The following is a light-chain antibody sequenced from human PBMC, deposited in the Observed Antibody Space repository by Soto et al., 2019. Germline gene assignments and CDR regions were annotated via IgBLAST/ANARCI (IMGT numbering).Light chain of an antibody. J-gene: IGLJ2*01. CDR3: QSYDTSLRVV. CDR2: SYS. V-gene: IGLV1-40*01. Sequence: QSVLTQPPSVSGAPGQRVTISCTGSSSNIGAGYDIHWYQQLPGTAPKVLIYSYSNRPSGVPDRFSGSKSRTSASLAIAGLQAEDEADYYCQSYDTSLRVVFGGGTKLTVL. CDR1: SSNIGAGYD.